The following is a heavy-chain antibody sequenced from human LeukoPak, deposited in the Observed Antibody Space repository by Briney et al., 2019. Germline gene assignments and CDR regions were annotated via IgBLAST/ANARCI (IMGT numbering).Heavy chain of an antibody. CDR3: AGPSGTYFPFDY. CDR1: GYSFTRYW. CDR2: VYPDDSDT. J-gene: IGHJ4*02. Sequence: GESLEISCKTSGYSFTRYWIAWVRQTPGKGLEWMGIVYPDDSDTRYSPAFQGQVTFSADKSITTAYLHWSSLKASDTAVYYCAGPSGTYFPFDYWGQGTLVTVSS. D-gene: IGHD1-26*01. V-gene: IGHV5-51*01.